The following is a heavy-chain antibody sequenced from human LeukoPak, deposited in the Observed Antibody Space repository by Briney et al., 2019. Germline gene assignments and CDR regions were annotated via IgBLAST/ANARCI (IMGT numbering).Heavy chain of an antibody. Sequence: SETLSLTCAVYGGSFSGYYWSWIRQPPGKGLEWIGNIYYSGSTYYNPSLKSRVTISVDTSKNQLSLKLISVTAADTAVYYCARGWKYTSGYRVTELGSGYSDYWGQGTLVTVSS. D-gene: IGHD3-9*01. V-gene: IGHV4-34*01. CDR3: ARGWKYTSGYRVTELGSGYSDY. CDR2: IYYSGST. CDR1: GGSFSGYY. J-gene: IGHJ4*02.